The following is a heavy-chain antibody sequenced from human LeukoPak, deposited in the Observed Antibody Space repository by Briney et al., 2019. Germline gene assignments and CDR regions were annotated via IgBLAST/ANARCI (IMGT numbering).Heavy chain of an antibody. D-gene: IGHD2-2*01. V-gene: IGHV3-30*18. Sequence: GGSLRLSCAASGFTFSSYGMHWVRQAPGKGLEWVAVISYDGSNKYYADSVKGRFTISRDNSKNTLYLQMNSLRAEDTAVYYSAKIGYCSSTSCPWDDAFDIWGQGTMVTVSS. CDR3: AKIGYCSSTSCPWDDAFDI. J-gene: IGHJ3*02. CDR2: ISYDGSNK. CDR1: GFTFSSYG.